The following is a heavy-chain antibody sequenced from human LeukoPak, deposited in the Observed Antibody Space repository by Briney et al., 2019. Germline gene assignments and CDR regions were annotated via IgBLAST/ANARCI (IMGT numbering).Heavy chain of an antibody. V-gene: IGHV3-21*01. CDR1: GFTFSSYS. D-gene: IGHD2-2*01. CDR2: ICSTSRCI. CDR3: AKRVVPASYYFDY. J-gene: IGHJ4*02. Sequence: PGGSLRLSCAASGFTFSSYSMNWVRQAPGKGLEWVSSICSTSRCIFYADSVKGRFTISRDNAKSSLYLQMNDLRAEDTAVYYCAKRVVPASYYFDYWGQGTLVTVSS.